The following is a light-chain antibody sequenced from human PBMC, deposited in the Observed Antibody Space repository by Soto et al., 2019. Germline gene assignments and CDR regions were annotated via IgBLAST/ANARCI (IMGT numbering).Light chain of an antibody. Sequence: EIVLTQSPGVVSLSPGQRATLSCRASQSVTASLLAWYQQSPGQPHRLLIYGVSTRAPGVPDRFSGSGSGTDFTLTISRLEPEEFGVYHCQQFSDTPYTFGQWTRVEIK. V-gene: IGKV3-20*01. CDR2: GVS. J-gene: IGKJ2*01. CDR1: QSVTASL. CDR3: QQFSDTPYT.